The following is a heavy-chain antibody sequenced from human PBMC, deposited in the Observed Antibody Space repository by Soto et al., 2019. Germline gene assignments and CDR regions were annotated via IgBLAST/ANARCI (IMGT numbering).Heavy chain of an antibody. V-gene: IGHV3-9*01. CDR1: GFTFDDYA. CDR3: AKDYYDSSGYYPFDY. Sequence: LRLSCAASGFTFDDYAMHWVRQAPGKGLEWVSGISWNSGSIGYADSVKGRFTISRDNAKNSLYLQMNSLRAEDTALYYCAKDYYDSSGYYPFDYWGQGTLVTVSS. CDR2: ISWNSGSI. J-gene: IGHJ4*02. D-gene: IGHD3-22*01.